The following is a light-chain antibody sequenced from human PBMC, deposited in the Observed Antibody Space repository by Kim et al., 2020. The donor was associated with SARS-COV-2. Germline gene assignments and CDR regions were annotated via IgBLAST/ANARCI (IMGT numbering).Light chain of an antibody. V-gene: IGKV1-8*01. CDR1: QGISSY. J-gene: IGKJ2*01. CDR2: AAS. CDR3: QQYYSYLYT. Sequence: AIRITQSPSSLSASTGDRVTITCRASQGISSYLVWYQQKPGKAPKLLIYAASTLQSGVPSRFSGSGSGTDFTLTISCLQSEDFATYYCQQYYSYLYTFGQGTKLEI.